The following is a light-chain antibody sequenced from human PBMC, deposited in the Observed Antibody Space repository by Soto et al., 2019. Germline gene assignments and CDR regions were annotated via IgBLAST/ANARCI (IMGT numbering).Light chain of an antibody. CDR3: QQYDNLPIT. Sequence: DIQMTQSPSSLSASVGDRVTITCQASQDISNYLNWYQQKPGKAPKLLIYDASNLETGVPSRFSGSGSGTYFTFTSSILQPEDIATYYCQQYDNLPITFGQGTRLEMK. V-gene: IGKV1-33*01. J-gene: IGKJ5*01. CDR1: QDISNY. CDR2: DAS.